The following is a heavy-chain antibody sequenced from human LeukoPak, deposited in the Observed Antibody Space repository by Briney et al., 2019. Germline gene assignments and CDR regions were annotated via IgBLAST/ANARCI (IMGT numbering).Heavy chain of an antibody. CDR2: IIPILGIA. CDR1: GGTFSSYA. V-gene: IGHV1-69*04. J-gene: IGHJ4*02. D-gene: IGHD6-19*01. Sequence: SVKVSCKASGGTFSSYAISWVRQAPGQGLEWMGRIIPILGIANYAQKFQGRVTITADKSTSTAYMELSSLRSEDTAVYYCARASGYSSGWYGGSFDYWGQGTLVTVSS. CDR3: ARASGYSSGWYGGSFDY.